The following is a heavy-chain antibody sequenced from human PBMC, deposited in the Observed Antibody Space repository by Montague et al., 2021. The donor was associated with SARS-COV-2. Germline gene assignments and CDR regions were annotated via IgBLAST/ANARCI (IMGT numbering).Heavy chain of an antibody. CDR2: ITQSGSI. V-gene: IGHV4-34*01. CDR3: SRGQQGVNMVVVVIGFYYYMDF. Sequence: SETLSLTCAVSGGSFSGFYWSWGRQPPGEGLERIGEITQSGSINYNHYLKSRVTILLDSAKNQFYLKLNLVTAAATAAYYCSRGQQGVNMVVVVIGFYYYMDFWGKGTTVTVSS. CDR1: GGSFSGFY. J-gene: IGHJ6*03. D-gene: IGHD3-22*01.